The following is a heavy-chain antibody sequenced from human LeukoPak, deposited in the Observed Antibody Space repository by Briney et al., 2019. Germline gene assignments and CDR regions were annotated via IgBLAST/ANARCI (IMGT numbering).Heavy chain of an antibody. D-gene: IGHD2-2*01. CDR3: AAWDPSFYYMDV. CDR1: GVTNS. CDR2: ISASGGGT. J-gene: IGHJ6*03. V-gene: IGHV3-23*01. Sequence: GGSLRLSCAMSGVTNSMSWVRQAPGKGLEWVSSISASGGGTHYTGSVKGRFTISRDNSKKTIYLQMNSLRVDDTAKYFCAAWDPSFYYMDVWGKGTTVTVSS.